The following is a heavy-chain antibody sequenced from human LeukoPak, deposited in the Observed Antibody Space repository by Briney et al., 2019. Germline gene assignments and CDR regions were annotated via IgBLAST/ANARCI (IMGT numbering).Heavy chain of an antibody. D-gene: IGHD4-17*01. CDR2: VNPNSGNT. J-gene: IGHJ4*02. Sequence: ASVKVSCKAFGYTFTSYDINWVRQATGQGLEWMGWVNPNSGNTGYAQKFRGRVTMTSDTAINTAYMELSGLRSEDTAVYYCATDRMAVTTGSVDYWGQGTLVTVSS. V-gene: IGHV1-8*01. CDR3: ATDRMAVTTGSVDY. CDR1: GYTFTSYD.